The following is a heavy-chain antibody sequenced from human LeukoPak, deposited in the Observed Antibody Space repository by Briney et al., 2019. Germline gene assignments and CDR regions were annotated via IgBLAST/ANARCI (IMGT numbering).Heavy chain of an antibody. CDR3: ARSPRITMIVVAQRYFQH. J-gene: IGHJ1*01. CDR2: IYYSGST. CDR1: GGSISSSSYY. V-gene: IGHV4-39*01. D-gene: IGHD3-22*01. Sequence: SETLSLTCTVSGGSISSSSYYWGWIRQPPGKGLEWIGSIYYSGSTYYNPSLKSRVTISVDTSKNQFSLKLSSVTAADTAVYYCARSPRITMIVVAQRYFQHWGQGTLVTVSS.